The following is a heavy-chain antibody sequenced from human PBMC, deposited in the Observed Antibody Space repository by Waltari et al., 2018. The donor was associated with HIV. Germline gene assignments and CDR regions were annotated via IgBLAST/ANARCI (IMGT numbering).Heavy chain of an antibody. D-gene: IGHD3-10*01. CDR3: ASLFYGSGSYPAY. CDR1: GGSISSSSYY. Sequence: QLQLQESGPGLVKPSETLSLTCTVYGGSISSSSYYWGWIRQPPGKGRERIGSIYYSGSTYYNPSLKSRVTISVDTSKNQFSLKLSSVTAADTAVYYCASLFYGSGSYPAYWGQGTLVTVSS. CDR2: IYYSGST. J-gene: IGHJ4*02. V-gene: IGHV4-39*01.